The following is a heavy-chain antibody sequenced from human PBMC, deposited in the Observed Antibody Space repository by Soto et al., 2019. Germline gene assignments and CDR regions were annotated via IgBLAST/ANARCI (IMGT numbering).Heavy chain of an antibody. CDR1: GFSLSTTAEG. D-gene: IGHD2-2*01. CDR2: IYWDDDE. CDR3: AHGSCSSADCYPNPYLDY. J-gene: IGHJ4*02. Sequence: QITLKESGPTLVKPTQTLTLTCTFSGFSLSTTAEGVGWIRQPPGKALEWLAHIYWDDDERYSPSLKSRLTITKDTSKNQVVLTMTNVDPVDTATYYCAHGSCSSADCYPNPYLDYWGQGILVTVSS. V-gene: IGHV2-5*02.